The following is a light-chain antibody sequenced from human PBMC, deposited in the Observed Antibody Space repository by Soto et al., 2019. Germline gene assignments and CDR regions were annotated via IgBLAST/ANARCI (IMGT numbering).Light chain of an antibody. J-gene: IGKJ2*01. CDR1: QTIAGSF. CDR2: GSS. Sequence: ENVLTQSPDTLSLSPGERATLSCRASQTIAGSFLAWYQQKPGQAPRLLIYGSSSRASGIPDRFSGSGAGTSFTLTISRLEPADFAIYDCQQYSSSPYNFGQGTKMEIK. V-gene: IGKV3-20*01. CDR3: QQYSSSPYN.